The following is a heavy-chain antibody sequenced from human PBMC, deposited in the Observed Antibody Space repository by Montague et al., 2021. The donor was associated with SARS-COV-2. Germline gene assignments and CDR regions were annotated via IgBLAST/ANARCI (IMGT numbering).Heavy chain of an antibody. Sequence: SETLSLTCTVSGGSISSYYWSWIRRPAGKGLEWIGRIYTSGSTNYNPSLKSRVTMSVDTSKNQFSLKLSSVTAADTAVYYCARGQYDYVWGSYRYENWFDPWGQGTLVTVSS. V-gene: IGHV4-4*07. D-gene: IGHD3-16*02. J-gene: IGHJ5*02. CDR2: IYTSGST. CDR3: ARGQYDYVWGSYRYENWFDP. CDR1: GGSISSYY.